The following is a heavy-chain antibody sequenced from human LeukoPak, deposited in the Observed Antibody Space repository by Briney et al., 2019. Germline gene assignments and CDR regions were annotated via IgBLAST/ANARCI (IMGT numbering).Heavy chain of an antibody. CDR3: ARIQVVVAAPDAFDI. J-gene: IGHJ3*02. V-gene: IGHV4-4*02. CDR2: IYHSGST. CDR1: GGSISSSNW. D-gene: IGHD2-15*01. Sequence: SETLSLTCAVSGGSISSSNWWSWVRQPPGKGLEWIGEIYHSGSTNYNPSLKSRVTISVDKSKNQFSLKLSSVTAADTAVYYCARIQVVVAAPDAFDIWGQGTMVTVSS.